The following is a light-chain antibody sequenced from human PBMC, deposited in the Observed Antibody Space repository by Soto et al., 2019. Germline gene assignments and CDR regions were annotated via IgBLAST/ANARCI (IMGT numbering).Light chain of an antibody. CDR3: CSYAGSSTYV. V-gene: IGLV2-23*02. J-gene: IGLJ1*01. Sequence: QSVLTQPASVSGSPGQSITISCTGTSSDVGSYNLVSWYQQHPGKAPKLMIYEVSKRPSGVSYRFSGSKSGNTASLTISGLQAEDEADYCCCSYAGSSTYVFGTGTKVTVL. CDR2: EVS. CDR1: SSDVGSYNL.